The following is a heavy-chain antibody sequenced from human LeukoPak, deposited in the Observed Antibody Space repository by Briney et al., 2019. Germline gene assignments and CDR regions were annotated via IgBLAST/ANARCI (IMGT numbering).Heavy chain of an antibody. V-gene: IGHV3-23*01. CDR1: GFTFSSSA. Sequence: PGGSLRLSCAASGFTFSSSAMSWVRQVPGKGLEWVSGISASGGSTYYADSVRGRFTISRDNSKNTLYVQMNSLRDEDTAVYYCARWGARKYSQGFDYWGQGTLVTVSS. CDR3: ARWGARKYSQGFDY. CDR2: ISASGGST. D-gene: IGHD3-16*01. J-gene: IGHJ4*02.